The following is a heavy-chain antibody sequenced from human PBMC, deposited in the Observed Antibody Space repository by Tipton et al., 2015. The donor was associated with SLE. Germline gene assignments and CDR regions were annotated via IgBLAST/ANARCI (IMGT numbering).Heavy chain of an antibody. CDR2: IKQDGSEK. CDR1: GGSFSGYY. J-gene: IGHJ4*02. Sequence: GSLRLSCAVYGGSFSGYYWSWVRQAPGKGLEWVANIKQDGSEKYYVDSVKGRFTISRDNAKNSLYLQMNSLRAEDTAVYYCARERYYFGYWGQGTLVTVSS. V-gene: IGHV3-7*01. CDR3: ARERYYFGY.